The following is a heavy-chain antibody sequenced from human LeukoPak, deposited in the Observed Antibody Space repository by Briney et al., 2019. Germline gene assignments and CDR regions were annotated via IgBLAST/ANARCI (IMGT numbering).Heavy chain of an antibody. D-gene: IGHD3-16*02. J-gene: IGHJ6*02. V-gene: IGHV3-33*01. Sequence: PGRSLRLSCAASGFTFSSYGMHWVRQAPGKGLEWVAVIWYDGSNKYYADSVKGRFTISRDNSKNTLYLQMNSLRAEDTAVYYCARHGYPYREDVWGQGTTVTVSS. CDR2: IWYDGSNK. CDR1: GFTFSSYG. CDR3: ARHGYPYREDV.